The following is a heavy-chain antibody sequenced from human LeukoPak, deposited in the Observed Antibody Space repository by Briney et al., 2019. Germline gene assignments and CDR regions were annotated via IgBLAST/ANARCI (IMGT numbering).Heavy chain of an antibody. D-gene: IGHD3-16*01. J-gene: IGHJ4*02. V-gene: IGHV4-59*08. CDR1: GGSISSYY. CDR2: IYTSGST. Sequence: SETLSLTCTVSGGSISSYYWSWIRQPPGKGLEWIGRIYTSGSTNYNPSLKSRVTISVDTSKNQFSLKLSSVTAADTAVYYCARQWGDPSQTFDYWGQGTLVTVSS. CDR3: ARQWGDPSQTFDY.